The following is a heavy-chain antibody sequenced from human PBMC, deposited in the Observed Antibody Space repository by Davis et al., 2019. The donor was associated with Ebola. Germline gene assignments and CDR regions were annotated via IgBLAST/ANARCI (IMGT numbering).Heavy chain of an antibody. D-gene: IGHD3-10*01. CDR1: GFTFILHT. CDR2: ISNAGAYT. V-gene: IGHV3-64D*08. Sequence: PGGSLRLSCSASGFTFILHTMHWVRQAPGKGLEYVADISNAGAYTFHEDFVKGRFTISRDNSKNTLFLQMNNLRVEDTAVYYCVKGSSEAAAIWLDSWGRGTRVTVSS. CDR3: VKGSSEAAAIWLDS. J-gene: IGHJ5*01.